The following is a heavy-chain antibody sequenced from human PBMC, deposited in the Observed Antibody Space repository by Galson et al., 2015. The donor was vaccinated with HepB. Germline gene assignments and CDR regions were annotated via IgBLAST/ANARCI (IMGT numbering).Heavy chain of an antibody. D-gene: IGHD3-10*01. J-gene: IGHJ6*03. V-gene: IGHV4-34*01. CDR3: ARGGLPRGITMVQGVPVRGYYYYMDV. CDR1: GGSFSGYY. CDR2: INHSGST. Sequence: ETLSLTCAVYGGSFSGYYWSWIRQPPGKGLEWIGEINHSGSTNYNPSLKSRVTISVGTSKNQFSLKLSSVTAADTAVYYCARGGLPRGITMVQGVPVRGYYYYMDVWGKGTTVTVSS.